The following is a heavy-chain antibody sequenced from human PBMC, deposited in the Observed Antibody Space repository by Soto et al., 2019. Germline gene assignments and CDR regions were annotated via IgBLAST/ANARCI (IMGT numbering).Heavy chain of an antibody. CDR3: SRDAGDYEHYY. Sequence: QVQLVQSGAEVKKPGSSVKVSCKASGGTFSSYTISWVRPAPGQGLEWMGGIIPILGIANYAQKFQGRVPITADKSTSTAYMELSSLRFEHTAVYYCSRDAGDYEHYYWGQGTLVTVSS. V-gene: IGHV1-69*08. CDR2: IIPILGIA. D-gene: IGHD4-17*01. J-gene: IGHJ4*02. CDR1: GGTFSSYT.